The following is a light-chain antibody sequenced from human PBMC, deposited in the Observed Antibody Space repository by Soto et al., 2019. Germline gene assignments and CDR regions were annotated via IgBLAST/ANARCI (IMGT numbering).Light chain of an antibody. CDR3: QSYDNSLSHVV. V-gene: IGLV1-40*01. J-gene: IGLJ2*01. CDR1: NSNIGSFYD. Sequence: QSVLTQPPSVSGAPGQRVTIPCTGSNSNIGSFYDVHWYQQLPGTVPKLLIYGDNNRPSGVPDRFSGSKSGTSASLAITGLVAEDEADYYCQSYDNSLSHVVFGGGTKVTVL. CDR2: GDN.